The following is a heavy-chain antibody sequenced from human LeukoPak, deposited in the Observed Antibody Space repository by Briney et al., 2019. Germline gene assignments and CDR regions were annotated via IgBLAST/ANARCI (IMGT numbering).Heavy chain of an antibody. V-gene: IGHV4-4*07. CDR2: IYTSGST. CDR1: GGSISSYY. Sequence: PSETLSLTCTVSGGSISSYYWSWIRQPAGTGLEWIGRIYTSGSTNYNPSLKSRVTMSVDTSKNQFSLKLSSVTAADTAVYYCARLPRGYSYGLHGMDVWGQGTTVTVSS. D-gene: IGHD5-18*01. J-gene: IGHJ6*02. CDR3: ARLPRGYSYGLHGMDV.